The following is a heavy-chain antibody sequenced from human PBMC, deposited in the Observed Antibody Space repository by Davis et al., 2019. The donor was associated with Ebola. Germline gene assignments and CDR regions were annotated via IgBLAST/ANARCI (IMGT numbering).Heavy chain of an antibody. Sequence: MPSETLSLTCAVYGESFSGYYWSWIRQAPGMGLEWIGESDHGGSTNHNPSLKNRLTISVDTSKNQFSLALRSVTAADTALYYCSRRAASGTLDYWGQGILVTVSS. CDR3: SRRAASGTLDY. V-gene: IGHV4-34*01. CDR1: GESFSGYY. J-gene: IGHJ4*02. CDR2: SDHGGST. D-gene: IGHD6-13*01.